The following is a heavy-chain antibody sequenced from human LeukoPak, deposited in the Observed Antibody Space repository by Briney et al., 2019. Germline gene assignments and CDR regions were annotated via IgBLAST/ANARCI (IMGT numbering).Heavy chain of an antibody. D-gene: IGHD5-12*01. V-gene: IGHV4-34*01. Sequence: PSETLSLTCAVYGGSFSGYYWSWIRQPPGKGLEWIGEINHSGSTNYNPSLKSRVTISVDTSKNQFSLKLSSVTAADTAVYYCARRRPRMVATGAFGYWGQGTLVTVSS. J-gene: IGHJ4*02. CDR2: INHSGST. CDR3: ARRRPRMVATGAFGY. CDR1: GGSFSGYY.